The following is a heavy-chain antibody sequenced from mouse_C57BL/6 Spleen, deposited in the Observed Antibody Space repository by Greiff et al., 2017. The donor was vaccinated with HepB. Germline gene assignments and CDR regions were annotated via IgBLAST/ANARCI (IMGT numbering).Heavy chain of an antibody. CDR3: AKGGLRPEDYFDY. CDR1: GFSLTSYG. Sequence: VKLMESGPGLVQPSQSLSITCTVSGFSLTSYGVHWVRQSPGKGLEWLGVIWRGGSTDYNAAFMSRLSITKDNSKSQVFFKMNSLQADDTAIYYCAKGGLRPEDYFDYWGQGTTLTVSS. D-gene: IGHD2-4*01. CDR2: IWRGGST. J-gene: IGHJ2*01. V-gene: IGHV2-5*01.